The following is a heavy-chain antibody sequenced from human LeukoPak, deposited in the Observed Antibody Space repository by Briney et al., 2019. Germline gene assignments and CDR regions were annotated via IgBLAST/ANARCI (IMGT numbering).Heavy chain of an antibody. V-gene: IGHV1-2*02. CDR3: PRAPVDYYGSGSYFFDY. D-gene: IGHD3-10*01. Sequence: GASVKVSCKASGYTFTGYYMYWVRQAPGQGLEWMGWINPNSGGTNYAQKFQGRVTMTRDTSISTAYMELSRLRSDDTAVYCCPRAPVDYYGSGSYFFDYWGQGTLVTVSS. J-gene: IGHJ4*02. CDR1: GYTFTGYY. CDR2: INPNSGGT.